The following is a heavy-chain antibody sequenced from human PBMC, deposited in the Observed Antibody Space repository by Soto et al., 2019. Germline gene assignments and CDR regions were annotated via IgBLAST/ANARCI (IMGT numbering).Heavy chain of an antibody. CDR3: ARTIAVAGIAGETDY. CDR1: GGSFSGYY. Sequence: PSETLSLTCAVYGGSFSGYYWSWIRQPPGKGLEWIGEINHSGSTNYNPSLKSRVTISVDTSKNQFSLKLSSVTAADTAVYYCARTIAVAGIAGETDYWGQGTLVTVSS. D-gene: IGHD6-19*01. CDR2: INHSGST. V-gene: IGHV4-34*01. J-gene: IGHJ4*02.